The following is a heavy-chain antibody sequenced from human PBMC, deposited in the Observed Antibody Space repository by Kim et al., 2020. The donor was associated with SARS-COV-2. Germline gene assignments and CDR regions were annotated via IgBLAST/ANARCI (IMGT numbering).Heavy chain of an antibody. D-gene: IGHD2-15*01. Sequence: GGSLRLSCSASGFTFSSYAMHWVRQAPGKGLEYVSAISSNGGSTYYADSVKGRFTISRDNSKNTLYLQMSSLRAEDTAVYYCVKGTHDHCSGGSCYVDFVDYWGQGALVTVSS. CDR1: GFTFSSYA. J-gene: IGHJ4*02. CDR2: ISSNGGST. CDR3: VKGTHDHCSGGSCYVDFVDY. V-gene: IGHV3-64D*06.